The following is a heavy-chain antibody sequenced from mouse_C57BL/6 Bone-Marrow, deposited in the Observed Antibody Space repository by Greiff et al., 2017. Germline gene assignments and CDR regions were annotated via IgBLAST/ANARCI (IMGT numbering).Heavy chain of an antibody. J-gene: IGHJ3*01. D-gene: IGHD3-2*02. Sequence: EVQLVESGGGLVNPGGSLKLSCAASGFTFSSYAMSWVRQTPEKRLEWVATISDGGSYTYYPDNVKGRFTISRDNAKNNLYLRMSHLESEDTDMYYCASDEGRQLRFAWFAYWGQGTLVTVSA. CDR3: ASDEGRQLRFAWFAY. V-gene: IGHV5-4*01. CDR1: GFTFSSYA. CDR2: ISDGGSYT.